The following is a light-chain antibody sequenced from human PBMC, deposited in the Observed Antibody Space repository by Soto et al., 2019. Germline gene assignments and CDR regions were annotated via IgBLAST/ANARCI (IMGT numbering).Light chain of an antibody. CDR3: QQYKNWLALT. V-gene: IGKV3-15*01. J-gene: IGKJ4*01. CDR2: GVS. Sequence: EIVMTQSPATLSVSPGERVTLSCRASQSVASHLAWYQQKRGQAPRLPIYGVSTRATGVPARFSGSGSGTEFTLTISSLQSEDSAVYYCQQYKNWLALTFGGGTKVDIK. CDR1: QSVASH.